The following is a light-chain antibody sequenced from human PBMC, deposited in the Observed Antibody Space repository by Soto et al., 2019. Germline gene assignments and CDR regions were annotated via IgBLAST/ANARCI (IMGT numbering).Light chain of an antibody. J-gene: IGKJ1*01. V-gene: IGKV3D-15*01. CDR3: QHYTNWPLT. CDR1: QSVSSSY. Sequence: EIVLTQSPGTLSLSPGERATLSCRASQSVSSSYLAWYQQKPGQAPRLLIYGASSRATGIPARFSGSGSGTEFTLTISSLQSEDFAVYYCQHYTNWPLTFGQGTKVDIK. CDR2: GAS.